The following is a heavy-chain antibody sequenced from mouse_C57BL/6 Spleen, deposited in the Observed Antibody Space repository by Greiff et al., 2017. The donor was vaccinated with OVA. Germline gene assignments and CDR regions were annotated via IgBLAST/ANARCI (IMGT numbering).Heavy chain of an antibody. J-gene: IGHJ2*01. Sequence: EVQLVESGGGLVKPGGSLKLSCAASGFTFSSYAMSWVRQTPEKRLEWVATISDGGSYTYYPDNVKGRFTISRDNAKNNLYLQMSHLKSEDTAMYYCARGYSNYDYWGQGTTLTVSS. CDR1: GFTFSSYA. V-gene: IGHV5-4*01. CDR3: ARGYSNYDY. D-gene: IGHD2-5*01. CDR2: ISDGGSYT.